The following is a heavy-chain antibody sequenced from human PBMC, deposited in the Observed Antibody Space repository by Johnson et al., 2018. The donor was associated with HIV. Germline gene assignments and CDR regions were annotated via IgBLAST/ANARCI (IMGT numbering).Heavy chain of an antibody. Sequence: QVQLVESGGGVVQPGRSLRLSCAASGFIFSRFAMHWVRQAPGKGLEWIAVISYDGSNKYYSDSVKGRFTISRDNSKNTMYLQMISLRPEDTAVYYCARDLDYGGNWLDAFDIWGQVTVVTVSS. D-gene: IGHD4-23*01. J-gene: IGHJ3*02. CDR3: ARDLDYGGNWLDAFDI. V-gene: IGHV3-30*03. CDR1: GFIFSRFA. CDR2: ISYDGSNK.